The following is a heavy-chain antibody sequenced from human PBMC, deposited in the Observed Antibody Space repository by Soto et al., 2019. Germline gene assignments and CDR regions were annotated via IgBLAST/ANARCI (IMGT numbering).Heavy chain of an antibody. CDR2: IIPIFGTA. J-gene: IGHJ4*02. Sequence: QVQLVQSGAEVKKPGSSVKVSCKASGGTFSSYAISWVRQAPGQGLEWMGGIIPIFGTANYAQKFQGRVTITADESTSTAYRELSSLRSEDTAVYYCARGPAVKGRRGDYFDYWGQGTLVTVSS. CDR1: GGTFSSYA. CDR3: ARGPAVKGRRGDYFDY. V-gene: IGHV1-69*12. D-gene: IGHD3-10*01.